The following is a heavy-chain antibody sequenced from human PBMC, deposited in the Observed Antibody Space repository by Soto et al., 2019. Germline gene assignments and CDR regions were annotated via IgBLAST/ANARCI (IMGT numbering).Heavy chain of an antibody. D-gene: IGHD2-21*02. CDR3: ARDQGVVVTADNWFDP. V-gene: IGHV4-4*07. CDR1: GGSITDYS. J-gene: IGHJ5*02. CDR2: IFSSGST. Sequence: QVQLQESGPGLVKPSETLSLTCTVSGGSITDYSWVWIRQPAGKGLEWIGRIFSSGSTNYNPSLKGRITMSLDTSKNQFSLKLNSATATDTAVYFWARDQGVVVTADNWFDPWGQGILVTVSS.